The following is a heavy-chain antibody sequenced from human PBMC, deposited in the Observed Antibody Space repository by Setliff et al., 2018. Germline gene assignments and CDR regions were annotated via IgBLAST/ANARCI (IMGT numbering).Heavy chain of an antibody. J-gene: IGHJ4*02. V-gene: IGHV3-7*01. Sequence: GGSLRLSCAASGFTFSSYWMSWVRQAPGKGLEWVANIKQDGSEKYYVDSVKGRFTISRDNAKNSLYLQMNSLRAEDTAVYYCARDGSRGYGDYLSDYWGQGTLVTVSS. CDR2: IKQDGSEK. CDR3: ARDGSRGYGDYLSDY. CDR1: GFTFSSYW. D-gene: IGHD4-17*01.